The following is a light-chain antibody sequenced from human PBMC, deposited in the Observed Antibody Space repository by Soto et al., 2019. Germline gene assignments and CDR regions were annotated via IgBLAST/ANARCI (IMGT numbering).Light chain of an antibody. CDR2: DVS. V-gene: IGLV2-11*01. CDR3: CSYAGSPRYV. Sequence: QSALTQPRSVSGSPGQSVTISCTGTSSDVGGYNYVSWYQQHPGKAPKVMIYDVSEQPSGVPDRFSGSKSGNTASLTISGLQAEDEADYYCCSYAGSPRYVFGTGTKVTVL. J-gene: IGLJ1*01. CDR1: SSDVGGYNY.